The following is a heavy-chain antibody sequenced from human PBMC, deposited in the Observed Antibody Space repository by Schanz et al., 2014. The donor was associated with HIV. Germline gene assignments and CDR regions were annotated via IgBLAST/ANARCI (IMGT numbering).Heavy chain of an antibody. J-gene: IGHJ4*02. D-gene: IGHD2-15*01. CDR2: ISGSGGST. CDR1: GFTFSSYA. CDR3: ARRSSDGGYYDN. V-gene: IGHV3-23*01. Sequence: EVQLLESGGGLVQPGGSLRLSCAASGFTFSSYAMSWVRQAPGKGLEWVSAISGSGGSTYYADSVKGRFTISRDNSKNTLYLQMNSLRAEDTAVYYCARRSSDGGYYDNWGQGTLVTVSS.